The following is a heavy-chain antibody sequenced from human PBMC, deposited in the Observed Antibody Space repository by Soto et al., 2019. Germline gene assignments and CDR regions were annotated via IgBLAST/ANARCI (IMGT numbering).Heavy chain of an antibody. CDR1: GYTFTTYW. D-gene: IGHD4-17*01. CDR2: IYPGDSDT. CDR3: ARTISYGRQARAFDY. J-gene: IGHJ4*02. Sequence: GESLKISCKGFGYTFTTYWIAWVRQMPGKGLEWMGIIYPGDSDTRYRPSFQGQVTISADKSISTAYLQWGSLKASDTAMYYCARTISYGRQARAFDYWGRGTLVTVSS. V-gene: IGHV5-51*01.